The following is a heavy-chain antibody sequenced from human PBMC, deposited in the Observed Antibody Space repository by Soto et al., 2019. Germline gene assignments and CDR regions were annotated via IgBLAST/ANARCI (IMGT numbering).Heavy chain of an antibody. CDR2: INPNSGGT. D-gene: IGHD5-12*01. CDR3: ARDSSRDGYNLFDY. CDR1: GYTFTGYY. Sequence: QVQLVQSGAEVKKPGASVKVSCKASGYTFTGYYMHWVRQAPGQGLEWMGWINPNSGGTNYAQKFQGWVTMTRDTSISTASMELSRLRSDDTAVYYCARDSSRDGYNLFDYWGQGTLVTVSS. V-gene: IGHV1-2*04. J-gene: IGHJ4*02.